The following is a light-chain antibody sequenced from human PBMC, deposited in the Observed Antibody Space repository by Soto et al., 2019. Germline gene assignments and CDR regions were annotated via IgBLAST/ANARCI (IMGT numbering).Light chain of an antibody. CDR1: QSVSSY. J-gene: IGKJ5*01. CDR3: QQRSNWPIT. V-gene: IGKV3-11*01. Sequence: EIVLTQSPATLSLSPGERATLSCRASQSVSSYIAWYQQKPGQAPRLLIYDASNRATGIPARFSGSGSGTDFTLTISSLEPEDFAVYYCQQRSNWPITFGQGTRLGLN. CDR2: DAS.